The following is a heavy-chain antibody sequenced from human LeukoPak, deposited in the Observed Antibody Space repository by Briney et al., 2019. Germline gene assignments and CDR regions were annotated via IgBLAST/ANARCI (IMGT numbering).Heavy chain of an antibody. J-gene: IGHJ4*02. D-gene: IGHD3-10*01. V-gene: IGHV4-39*07. CDR1: GGSISSSSYY. Sequence: SETLSLTCTVSGGSISSSSYYWGWIRQPPGKGLEWIGSIYYSGSTYYNPSLKSRVTISVDTSKNQFSLKLSSVTAADTAVYYCARDRLVIDSGIDYWGQGTLVTVSS. CDR2: IYYSGST. CDR3: ARDRLVIDSGIDY.